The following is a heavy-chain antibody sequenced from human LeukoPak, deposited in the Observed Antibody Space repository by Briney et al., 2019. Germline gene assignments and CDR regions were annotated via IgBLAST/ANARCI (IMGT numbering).Heavy chain of an antibody. D-gene: IGHD3-22*01. Sequence: SVKVSCKASGGTFSSYTISWVRQAPGQGLEWMGRIIPILGIANYAQKFQGRVTITADKSTSTAYMELSSLRSEDTAVYYRARDQADSSGYLFDYWGQGTLVTVSS. CDR2: IIPILGIA. CDR1: GGTFSSYT. V-gene: IGHV1-69*04. CDR3: ARDQADSSGYLFDY. J-gene: IGHJ4*02.